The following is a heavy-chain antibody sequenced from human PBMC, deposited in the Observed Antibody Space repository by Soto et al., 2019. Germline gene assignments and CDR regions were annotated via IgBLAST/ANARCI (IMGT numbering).Heavy chain of an antibody. CDR1: GGSISSYY. Sequence: QVQLQESGPGLVKPSETLSLTCTVSGGSISSYYWSWIRQHAGKGLEWIGRIYTSGSTNYNPSLNSLFAMSVDTSKNLFCLKLGSVTAADTAVYYCVGAAGTFYYYYGRDVWGQGTTVTVSS. CDR3: VGAAGTFYYYYGRDV. V-gene: IGHV4-4*07. CDR2: IYTSGST. J-gene: IGHJ6*02. D-gene: IGHD6-13*01.